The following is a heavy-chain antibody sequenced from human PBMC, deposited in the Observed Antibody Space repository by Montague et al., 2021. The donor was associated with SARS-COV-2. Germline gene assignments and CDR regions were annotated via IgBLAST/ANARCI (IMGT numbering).Heavy chain of an antibody. J-gene: IGHJ4*02. Sequence: SETLSLTCAVYGGSFSGYYWSWIRQPPGKGLEWIGDINHSGSTNYNPSLKSRVSISVDTSKNQFSLKLSSVTAADTAVYYCARDFGESRDHWGQGTLVTVSS. D-gene: IGHD3-10*01. V-gene: IGHV4-34*01. CDR3: ARDFGESRDH. CDR2: INHSGST. CDR1: GGSFSGYY.